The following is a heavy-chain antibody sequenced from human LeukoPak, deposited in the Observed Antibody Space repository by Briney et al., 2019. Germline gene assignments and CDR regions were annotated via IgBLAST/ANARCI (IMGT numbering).Heavy chain of an antibody. CDR1: SDSISSYY. D-gene: IGHD2/OR15-2a*01. CDR2: VFYSGST. Sequence: SETLSLTCTVSSDSISSYYWSWIRQPPGEGPEWIGYVFYSGSTSYNPSLKSRVTMSIDTSKNQFSLKLTSVTAADTAVYYCSEGYFEPFDHWGQGILVTVSS. CDR3: SEGYFEPFDH. V-gene: IGHV4-59*01. J-gene: IGHJ4*02.